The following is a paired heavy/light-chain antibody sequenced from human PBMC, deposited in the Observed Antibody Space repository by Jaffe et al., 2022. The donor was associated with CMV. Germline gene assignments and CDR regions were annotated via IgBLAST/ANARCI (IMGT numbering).Light chain of an antibody. V-gene: IGLV1-40*01. J-gene: IGLJ2*01. CDR3: QSYDNSLSVAL. CDR1: SSNIGAGYD. CDR2: GSS. Sequence: QSVLTQPPSLSGAPGQRVTISCTGNSSNIGAGYDVHWYQQLPGTAPKLLIYGSSNRPSGVPDRFSGSKSGTSASLAITGLQAEDEADYYCQSYDNSLSVALFGGGTKLTVL.
Heavy chain of an antibody. CDR1: GGSFSDYY. CDR2: INHRGRT. CDR3: ARGDDYGGFFYYYMDV. V-gene: IGHV4-34*01. D-gene: IGHD4-17*01. Sequence: QVQLQQWGAGVLKPSETLSLTCAVYGGSFSDYYWTWIRQPPGKGLEWIGKINHRGRTDYNPSLKSRVTISVDTSKNQFSLKLSSVTAADTAVYYCARGDDYGGFFYYYMDVWGRGTTVTV. J-gene: IGHJ6*03.